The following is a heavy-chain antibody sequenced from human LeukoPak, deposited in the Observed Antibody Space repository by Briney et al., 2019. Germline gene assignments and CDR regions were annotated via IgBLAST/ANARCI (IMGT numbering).Heavy chain of an antibody. Sequence: GGSLRLSCAASGFTFSSYGMHWVRQAPGKGLEWVAVIWYDGSNKYYADSVKGRFTISRDNSKNTLYLQMNSLRAEDTAVYYCAKDRGSSGLYYSDYWGQGTLVAVSS. J-gene: IGHJ4*02. CDR2: IWYDGSNK. V-gene: IGHV3-33*06. CDR1: GFTFSSYG. CDR3: AKDRGSSGLYYSDY. D-gene: IGHD6-19*01.